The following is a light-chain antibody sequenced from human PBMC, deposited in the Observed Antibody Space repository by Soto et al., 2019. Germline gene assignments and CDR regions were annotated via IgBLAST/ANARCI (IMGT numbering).Light chain of an antibody. CDR2: GAS. Sequence: EIEMTQSPATLSVSPGERATLSCRASKTVSSNLAWYQQKPGQAPRLLIHGASTRATGVPARFSGSGSGTDFTLTISSLQSEDFAVYYCQQYHNWPPQYTFGQGTKLQIK. V-gene: IGKV3-15*01. CDR1: KTVSSN. CDR3: QQYHNWPPQYT. J-gene: IGKJ2*01.